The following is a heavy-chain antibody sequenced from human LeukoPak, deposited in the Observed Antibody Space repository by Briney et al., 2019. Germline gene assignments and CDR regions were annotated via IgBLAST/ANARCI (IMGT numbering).Heavy chain of an antibody. CDR1: GGSVSSGNYY. D-gene: IGHD3-22*01. Sequence: SETLSLTCTVSGGSVSSGNYYWSWIRQPPGKGPEWIGYIYYSGSTNYNPSLKRRVTISVDTSKNQFSLKLSSVTAADTAVYYCARDPSGYFNYWGQGTLATVSS. J-gene: IGHJ4*02. CDR2: IYYSGST. V-gene: IGHV4-61*01. CDR3: ARDPSGYFNY.